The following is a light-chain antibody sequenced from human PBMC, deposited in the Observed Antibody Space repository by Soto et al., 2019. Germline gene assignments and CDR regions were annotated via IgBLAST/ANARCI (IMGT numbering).Light chain of an antibody. Sequence: QSALTQPRSVSGSPGQSVTISCTGTSSDVGAYNYVSWYQQHPGKAPKLIVFDVRERPSGVPDRFSGSKFGNTASLTISGLQAEDEAEYFCYSYAGSYTWVFGGGTKLTVL. CDR2: DVR. CDR3: YSYAGSYTWV. CDR1: SSDVGAYNY. V-gene: IGLV2-11*01. J-gene: IGLJ3*02.